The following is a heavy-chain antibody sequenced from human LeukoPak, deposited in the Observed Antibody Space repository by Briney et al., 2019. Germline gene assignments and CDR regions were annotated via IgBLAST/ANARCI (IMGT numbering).Heavy chain of an antibody. Sequence: PGGSLRLSCAASGFTFDDYGMSWVRQAPGKGLEWVSGINWNGGSTGYADSVKGRFTISRDNAKNSLYLQMNSLKTEDTAVYYCIHYGSGSYSTDYWDQGTLVTVSS. V-gene: IGHV3-20*04. CDR1: GFTFDDYG. D-gene: IGHD3-10*01. J-gene: IGHJ4*02. CDR2: INWNGGST. CDR3: IHYGSGSYSTDY.